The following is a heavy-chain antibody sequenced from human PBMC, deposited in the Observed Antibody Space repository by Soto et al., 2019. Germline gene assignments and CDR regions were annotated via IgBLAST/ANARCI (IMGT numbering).Heavy chain of an antibody. V-gene: IGHV3-30*18. CDR1: GFTFSSYG. D-gene: IGHD3-3*01. Sequence: PGGSLRLSCAASGFTFSSYGMHWVRQAPGKGLEWVAVISYDGSNKYYADSVKGRFTISRDNSKNTLYLQMNSLRAEDTAVYYCAKDGRITIFGVVKTLMDVWGKGTTVTVSA. J-gene: IGHJ6*04. CDR3: AKDGRITIFGVVKTLMDV. CDR2: ISYDGSNK.